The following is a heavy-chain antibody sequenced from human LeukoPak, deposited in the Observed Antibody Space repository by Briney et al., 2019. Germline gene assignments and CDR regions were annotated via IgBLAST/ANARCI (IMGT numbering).Heavy chain of an antibody. J-gene: IGHJ4*02. CDR1: GGSISSGGYS. V-gene: IGHV4-30-2*01. CDR3: ARGLVPLYYIDY. D-gene: IGHD4-23*01. Sequence: SETLSLTCAVSGGSISSGGYSWSWIRQPPGKGLEWIGYIYHSGSTYYNPSLKSRVTISVDRSKNQFSLKLSSVTAADTAVYYCARGLVPLYYIDYWGQGTLVTVSS. CDR2: IYHSGST.